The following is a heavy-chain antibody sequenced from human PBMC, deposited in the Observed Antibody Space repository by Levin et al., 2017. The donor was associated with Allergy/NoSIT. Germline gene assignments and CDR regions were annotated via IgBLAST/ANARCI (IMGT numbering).Heavy chain of an antibody. D-gene: IGHD6-6*01. J-gene: IGHJ6*02. CDR1: GYTFTSYG. V-gene: IGHV1-18*01. Sequence: ASVKVSCKASGYTFTSYGISWVRQAPGQGLEWMGWISAYNGNTNYAQKLQGRVTMTTDTSTSTAYMELRSLRSDDTAVYYCARDSRLIAARPSVANYGMDVWGQGTTVTVSS. CDR3: ARDSRLIAARPSVANYGMDV. CDR2: ISAYNGNT.